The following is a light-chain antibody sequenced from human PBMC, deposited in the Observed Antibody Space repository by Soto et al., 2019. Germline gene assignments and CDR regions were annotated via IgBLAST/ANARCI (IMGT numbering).Light chain of an antibody. Sequence: SYELTQPPSVSVSPGQTASITCSGDKLGDKYACWYQQKTGQSPVLVIYQDTKRPSGIPERFSGSNSGNTATLTISGTQSMDEADYYCQAWDSRIVVFGGGTKVTVL. CDR3: QAWDSRIVV. J-gene: IGLJ2*01. CDR1: KLGDKY. V-gene: IGLV3-1*01. CDR2: QDT.